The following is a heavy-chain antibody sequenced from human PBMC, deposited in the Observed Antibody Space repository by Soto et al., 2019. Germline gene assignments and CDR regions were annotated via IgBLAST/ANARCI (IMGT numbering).Heavy chain of an antibody. Sequence: PSETLSLTCAVYGGSFRGYYWSWIRQPPGKGLEWIGEINHSGRTNYNPSLKSRVTISVDTSKNQFSLKLSSVTAADTAVYYCARGDILTGYSHWGQGNLVTXSS. CDR2: INHSGRT. D-gene: IGHD3-9*01. V-gene: IGHV4-34*01. J-gene: IGHJ4*02. CDR3: ARGDILTGYSH. CDR1: GGSFRGYY.